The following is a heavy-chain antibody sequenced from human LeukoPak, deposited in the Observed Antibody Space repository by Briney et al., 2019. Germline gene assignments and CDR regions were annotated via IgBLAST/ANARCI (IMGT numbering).Heavy chain of an antibody. Sequence: KPSETLSLTCTVSGGSISSYYWSWIRQPPGKGLEWIGYIYYSGSTNYNPSLKSRVTISVDTSKNQFSLKLSSVTAADTAVYYCARVRTTYYDSSGYPDYWGQGTLVTVSS. V-gene: IGHV4-59*01. D-gene: IGHD3-22*01. CDR1: GGSISSYY. J-gene: IGHJ4*02. CDR2: IYYSGST. CDR3: ARVRTTYYDSSGYPDY.